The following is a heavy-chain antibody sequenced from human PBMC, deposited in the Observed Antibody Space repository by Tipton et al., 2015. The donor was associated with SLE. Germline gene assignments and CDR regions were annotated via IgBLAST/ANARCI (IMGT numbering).Heavy chain of an antibody. D-gene: IGHD3-3*01. CDR1: GFAFANYG. V-gene: IGHV3-30*02. CDR3: AKDKASAYDFWSASQRPYFYGMDV. J-gene: IGHJ6*02. Sequence: GSLRLSCTASGFAFANYGLHWVRQAPGKGLEWVSFILYDGTNEQYADSVKGRFTIFRDNSKNTLYLQMSSLRAEDTAMYYCAKDKASAYDFWSASQRPYFYGMDVWGLGTTVPVSS. CDR2: ILYDGTNE.